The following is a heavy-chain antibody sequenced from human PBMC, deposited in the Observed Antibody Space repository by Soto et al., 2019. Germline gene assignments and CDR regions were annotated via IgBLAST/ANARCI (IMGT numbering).Heavy chain of an antibody. V-gene: IGHV1-18*01. CDR3: ARSGAYCTSITCIFDSF. D-gene: IGHD2-8*01. Sequence: APVKGSCKASGFTFYSYGYAWGRQGPGQRLEWMGWISAYNGDTNYAQRFQDRVTLTTDTSTTTAHMELRNLGSDDTAVYYCARSGAYCTSITCIFDSFWGLGTLVTVSS. J-gene: IGHJ4*02. CDR2: ISAYNGDT. CDR1: GFTFYSYG.